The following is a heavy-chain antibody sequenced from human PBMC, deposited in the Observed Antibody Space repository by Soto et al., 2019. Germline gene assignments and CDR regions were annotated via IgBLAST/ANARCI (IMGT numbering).Heavy chain of an antibody. CDR3: ARYPSDITGTGYYYYYGMDV. D-gene: IGHD1-20*01. V-gene: IGHV3-30-3*01. CDR1: GFTFSSYA. CDR2: ISYDGSNK. J-gene: IGHJ6*02. Sequence: QVQLVESGGGVVQPGRSLRLSCAASGFTFSSYAMHWVRQAPGKGLEWVAVISYDGSNKYYADSVKGRFTISRDNSKNTLYLQMNSLRAEDTAVYYCARYPSDITGTGYYYYYGMDVWGQGTTVTVSS.